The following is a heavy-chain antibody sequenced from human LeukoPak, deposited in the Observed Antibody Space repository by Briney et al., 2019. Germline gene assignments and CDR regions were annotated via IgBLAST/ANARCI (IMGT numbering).Heavy chain of an antibody. J-gene: IGHJ5*02. Sequence: SETLSPTCAVYGASFSGYYWGWIRQPPENGLDWIGEINHSGSTNYNPSLKSRVTISVDTSKDQFSLKLSSVTAADTAVYYCARGGSAYSSSSRPDWFDPWGQGTLVTVSS. CDR2: INHSGST. V-gene: IGHV4-34*01. CDR3: ARGGSAYSSSSRPDWFDP. CDR1: GASFSGYY. D-gene: IGHD6-6*01.